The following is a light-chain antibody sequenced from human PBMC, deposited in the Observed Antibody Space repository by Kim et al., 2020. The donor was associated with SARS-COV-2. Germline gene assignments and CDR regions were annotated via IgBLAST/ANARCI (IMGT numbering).Light chain of an antibody. CDR2: DIS. CDR1: SPNIGGYHD. Sequence: QSVLTQPPSVSAAPGQWITISCTGTSPNIGGYHDVPWFQQHPGTAPKLIIYDISKRPSGVSGRFSGSKSGATASLTITGLQAEDEADYYCQSYNSSASVVFGGGTQLTVL. CDR3: QSYNSSASVV. J-gene: IGLJ3*02. V-gene: IGLV1-40*01.